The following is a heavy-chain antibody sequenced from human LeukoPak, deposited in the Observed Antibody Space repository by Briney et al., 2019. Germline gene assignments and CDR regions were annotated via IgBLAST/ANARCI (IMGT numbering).Heavy chain of an antibody. CDR1: GYTFTSYG. Sequence: ASVKVSCKASGYTFTSYGISWVRQAPGQGLEWMGWISAYNGNTNYAQKLQGRVTMTTDTSTSTAYMELRSLRSDDTAVYYCARDQGAYPVGATDYWGQGTLVTVSS. J-gene: IGHJ4*02. CDR2: ISAYNGNT. V-gene: IGHV1-18*01. D-gene: IGHD1-26*01. CDR3: ARDQGAYPVGATDY.